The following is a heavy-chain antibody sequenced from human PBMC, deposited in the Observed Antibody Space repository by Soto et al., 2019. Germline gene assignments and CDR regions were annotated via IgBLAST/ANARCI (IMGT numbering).Heavy chain of an antibody. V-gene: IGHV3-30-3*01. CDR2: ISYDGSNK. Sequence: GGSLRLSCAASGFTFSSYAMHWVRQAPGKGLEWVAVISYDGSNKYYADSVKGRFTISRDNSKNTLFLQMNSLRAEDTAVYYCARGITLPTPLDYRGQGTLVTVSS. CDR3: ARGITLPTPLDY. D-gene: IGHD1-20*01. CDR1: GFTFSSYA. J-gene: IGHJ4*02.